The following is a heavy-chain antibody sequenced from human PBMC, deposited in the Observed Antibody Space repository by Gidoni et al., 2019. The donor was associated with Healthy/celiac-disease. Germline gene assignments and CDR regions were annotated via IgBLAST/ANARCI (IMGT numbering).Heavy chain of an antibody. CDR2: FEPEDGET. Sequence: QVPRVQSGDEVKKPGASVKVSCKVSGYTLTELSMHWVRQAPGQGLEWMGGFEPEDGETIYAQKFQGRVTMNEDTSTDAAYMELSSLRSEDTGVYYCATASGYFDYWGQGTLVTVSS. CDR1: GYTLTELS. D-gene: IGHD3-3*01. J-gene: IGHJ4*02. V-gene: IGHV1-24*01. CDR3: ATASGYFDY.